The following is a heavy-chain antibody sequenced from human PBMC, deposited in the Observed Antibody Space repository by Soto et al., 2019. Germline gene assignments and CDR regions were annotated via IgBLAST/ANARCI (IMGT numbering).Heavy chain of an antibody. CDR2: INPNSGGT. J-gene: IGHJ3*02. V-gene: IGHV1-2*04. CDR1: GYTFTGYY. Sequence: ASVKVSCKASGYTFTGYYMHWVRQAPGQGLEWMGWINPNSGGTNYAQKFQGWVTMTRDTPISTAYMELSRLRSDDTAVYYCARGGVDSDIVVVPAAIDAFDIWGQGTMVTVSS. CDR3: ARGGVDSDIVVVPAAIDAFDI. D-gene: IGHD2-2*02.